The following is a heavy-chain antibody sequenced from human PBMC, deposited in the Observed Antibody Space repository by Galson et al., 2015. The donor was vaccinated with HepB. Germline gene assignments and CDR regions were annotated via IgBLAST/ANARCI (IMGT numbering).Heavy chain of an antibody. CDR1: GFTFSSCG. Sequence: SLRLSCAASGFTFSSCGMHWVRQAPGKGLEWVAVIWYDGSNKYYADSVKGRFTISRDNSKNTLYLQMNSLRAEDTAVYYCARDREYQLMDVWGQGTTVTVSS. CDR2: IWYDGSNK. V-gene: IGHV3-33*01. D-gene: IGHD2-2*01. J-gene: IGHJ6*02. CDR3: ARDREYQLMDV.